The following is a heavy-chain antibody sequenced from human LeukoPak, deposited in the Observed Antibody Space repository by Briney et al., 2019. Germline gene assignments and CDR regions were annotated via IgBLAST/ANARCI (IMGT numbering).Heavy chain of an antibody. Sequence: ASVKVSCKASGYTFTSYGISRVRQAPGQGLEWMGWISAYNGNTNYAQKLQGRVTMTTDTSTSTAYMELRSLRSDDTAVYYCARAREGSGSYWFPPPDNWFDPWGQGTLVTVSS. CDR3: ARAREGSGSYWFPPPDNWFDP. CDR2: ISAYNGNT. V-gene: IGHV1-18*01. CDR1: GYTFTSYG. D-gene: IGHD3-10*01. J-gene: IGHJ5*02.